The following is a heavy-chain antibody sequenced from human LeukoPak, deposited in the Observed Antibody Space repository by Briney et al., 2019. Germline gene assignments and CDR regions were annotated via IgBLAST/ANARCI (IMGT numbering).Heavy chain of an antibody. Sequence: ASVKVSCKASGYTFTNYAMNWVRQAPGQGLEWMGWIHPSTGNPTYAQGFTGRFVFSLDTSVSTTYLQTSSLKAEDTAVYFCARAFQSLGGLSLPDYWGQGPLVTVSS. CDR3: ARAFQSLGGLSLPDY. CDR2: IHPSTGNP. V-gene: IGHV7-4-1*02. CDR1: GYTFTNYA. J-gene: IGHJ4*02. D-gene: IGHD3-16*02.